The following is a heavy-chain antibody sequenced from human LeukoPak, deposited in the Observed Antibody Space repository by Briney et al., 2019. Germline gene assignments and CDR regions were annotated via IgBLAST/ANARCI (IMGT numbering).Heavy chain of an antibody. Sequence: GGSLRLSCPASGFTFSNYAMSWVRQAPGKGLEWVSAISGSGISTYYADSVKGRFTISRDSSKNTLYLQMNSLRAEDTAVYYCARGEQWLDTWGQGTLVTVSS. CDR3: ARGEQWLDT. CDR1: GFTFSNYA. V-gene: IGHV3-23*01. CDR2: ISGSGIST. D-gene: IGHD6-19*01. J-gene: IGHJ5*02.